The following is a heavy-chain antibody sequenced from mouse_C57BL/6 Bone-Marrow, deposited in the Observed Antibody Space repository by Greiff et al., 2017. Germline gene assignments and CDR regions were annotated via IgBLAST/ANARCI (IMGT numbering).Heavy chain of an antibody. D-gene: IGHD2-4*01. CDR3: ARRGITTGYYAMDY. CDR2: ITPNSGYT. Sequence: VQLQQSGAELAKPGASVKLSCTASGYTFTSYWMHWVKQRPGQGLEWIGYITPNSGYTKYNQTFKDKATLTADKSSSTAYMQLSSLTYEDSAVYYCARRGITTGYYAMDYWGQGTSVTVSS. J-gene: IGHJ4*01. V-gene: IGHV1-7*01. CDR1: GYTFTSYW.